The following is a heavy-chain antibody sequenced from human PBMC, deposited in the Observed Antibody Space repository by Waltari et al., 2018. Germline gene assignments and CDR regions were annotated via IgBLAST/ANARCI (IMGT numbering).Heavy chain of an antibody. CDR3: TRQNFWSAYSDF. V-gene: IGHV4-4*07. CDR2: TYSTGST. Sequence: QVQLQESGPGLVKPSETLSLTCSVSGGSISDYYWSWIRQPAGKGLEWSGRTYSTGSTDSNPSLKSRVTISVDTSKNQFSLKLTSVTAADTAVYYCTRQNFWSAYSDFWGQGTLVTVSS. J-gene: IGHJ4*02. CDR1: GGSISDYY. D-gene: IGHD3-3*01.